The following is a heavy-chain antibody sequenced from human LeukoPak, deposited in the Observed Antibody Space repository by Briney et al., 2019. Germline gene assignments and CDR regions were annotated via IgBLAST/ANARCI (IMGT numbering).Heavy chain of an antibody. J-gene: IGHJ2*01. CDR1: EFTFSSYS. CDR2: ISSSRSSI. Sequence: GGSLRLSXAASEFTFSSYSMNWARQSPGKGLEWLSYISSSRSSIYYADSVKGRFTISRDNAKNSLYLQMNSLRAEDTAVYYCARGSCSGGSCCFDLWGRGTLVTVSS. V-gene: IGHV3-48*01. D-gene: IGHD2-15*01. CDR3: ARGSCSGGSCCFDL.